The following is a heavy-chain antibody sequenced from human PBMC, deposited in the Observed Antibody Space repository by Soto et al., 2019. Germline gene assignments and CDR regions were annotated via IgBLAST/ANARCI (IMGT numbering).Heavy chain of an antibody. V-gene: IGHV4-59*01. CDR2: IYSSGST. Sequence: PSETLSLTCTVAGGSISSYYWSWSRQPPGKGLEGIGDIYSSGSTNSTPSLKGRVAILVDTSNNQSSLKLTSVTAADTAMYYCAREYDFWRGYRAFDIWGPGTMVNVSS. CDR3: AREYDFWRGYRAFDI. J-gene: IGHJ3*02. CDR1: GGSISSYY. D-gene: IGHD3-3*01.